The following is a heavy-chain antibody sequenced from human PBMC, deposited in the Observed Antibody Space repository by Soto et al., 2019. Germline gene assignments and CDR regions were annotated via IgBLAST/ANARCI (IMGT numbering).Heavy chain of an antibody. Sequence: TLSLTCTVSGGSISSGGYYWSWIRQHPGKGLEWIGYIYYSGSTYYNPSLKSRVTISVDTSKNQFSLKLSSVTAADTAVYYCARVGYCGGDCYNYFDYWGQGALVTVS. V-gene: IGHV4-31*02. CDR1: GGSISSGGYY. CDR3: ARVGYCGGDCYNYFDY. CDR2: IYYSGST. D-gene: IGHD2-21*02. J-gene: IGHJ4*02.